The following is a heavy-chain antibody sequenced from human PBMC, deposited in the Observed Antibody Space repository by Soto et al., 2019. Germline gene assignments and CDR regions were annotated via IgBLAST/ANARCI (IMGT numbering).Heavy chain of an antibody. CDR2: INAGNGNT. V-gene: IGHV1-3*01. CDR3: ARDMGFGLSDY. Sequence: ASVKVSCKASGYTFTSYAMHWVRQAPGQRLEWMGWINAGNGNTKYSQKFQGRVTITRDTSASTAYMDLSSLRSEDTAVYYCARDMGFGLSDYWGQGTLVTVSS. D-gene: IGHD3-10*01. CDR1: GYTFTSYA. J-gene: IGHJ4*02.